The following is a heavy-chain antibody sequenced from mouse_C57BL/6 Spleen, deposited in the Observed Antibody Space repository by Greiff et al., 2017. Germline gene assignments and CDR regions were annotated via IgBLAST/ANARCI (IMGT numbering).Heavy chain of an antibody. CDR2: IRSKSNNYAT. Sequence: EVKLMESGGGLVQPKGSLKLSCAASGFSFNTYAMNWVRPAPGTGLEWVARIRSKSNNYATYYADSVKDRFTISRDDSESMLYLQMNNLKTEDTAMYYCVRRDYFDYWGQGTTLTVSS. CDR3: VRRDYFDY. J-gene: IGHJ2*01. V-gene: IGHV10-1*01. CDR1: GFSFNTYA.